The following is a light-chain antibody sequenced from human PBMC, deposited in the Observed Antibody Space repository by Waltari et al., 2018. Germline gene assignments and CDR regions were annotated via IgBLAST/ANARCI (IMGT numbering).Light chain of an antibody. V-gene: IGKV3-11*01. CDR3: QQRRDWPLT. Sequence: MLTQSLVILSLSPGEKATLSCRASQSLSRHVAWYQQKPGQAPRLLIYDTSDRATGIPARFSGSGFGTDFTLTISSLEPEDFAVYYCQQRRDWPLTFGGGTKVEIK. J-gene: IGKJ4*01. CDR1: QSLSRH. CDR2: DTS.